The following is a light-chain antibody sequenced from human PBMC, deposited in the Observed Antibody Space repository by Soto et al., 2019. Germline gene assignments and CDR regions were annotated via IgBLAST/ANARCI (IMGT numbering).Light chain of an antibody. Sequence: DIQMTQSPSTLSASVGDRVTITCRASQTVERWLAWYQQKPGKAPNLLISDVSSLESGVPSRFSGSGSATEFTLTISGLQPDDFATYYCQQSYSTPVTFGGGTKVEIK. V-gene: IGKV1-5*01. CDR2: DVS. CDR3: QQSYSTPVT. CDR1: QTVERW. J-gene: IGKJ4*01.